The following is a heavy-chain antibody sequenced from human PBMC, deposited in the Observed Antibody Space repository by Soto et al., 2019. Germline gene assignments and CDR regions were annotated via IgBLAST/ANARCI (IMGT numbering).Heavy chain of an antibody. CDR2: IWYDGSNK. CDR3: AKAASPGIAVATFDY. Sequence: PGGSLRLSCAASGFTFSSYGMHWVRQAPGKGLEWVAVIWYDGSNKYYADSVKGRFTISRDNSKNTLYLQMNSLRAEDTALYYCAKAASPGIAVATFDYWGQGTLVTVSS. CDR1: GFTFSSYG. V-gene: IGHV3-30*02. J-gene: IGHJ4*02. D-gene: IGHD6-19*01.